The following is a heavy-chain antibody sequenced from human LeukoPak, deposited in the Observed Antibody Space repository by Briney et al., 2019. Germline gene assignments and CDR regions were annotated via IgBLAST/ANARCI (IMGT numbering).Heavy chain of an antibody. J-gene: IGHJ4*02. CDR2: IYHSGST. CDR3: ARQHNGYPYLDY. V-gene: IGHV4-4*02. D-gene: IGHD2-8*01. Sequence: SETLSLTCAVSGGSISSSNWWSWVRQPPGKGLEWIGEIYHSGSTNYNPSLNSRVTMSVDKSKSQFSLKLSSVTAADTAVYYCARQHNGYPYLDYWGQGTLVTVSS. CDR1: GGSISSSNW.